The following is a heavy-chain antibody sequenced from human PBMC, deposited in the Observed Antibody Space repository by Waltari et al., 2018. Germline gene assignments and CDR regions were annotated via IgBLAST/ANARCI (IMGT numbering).Heavy chain of an antibody. CDR1: GFTFSSYA. CDR2: INHSGST. CDR3: ARGKARRGYSYGTDYYYYYGMDV. Sequence: VQLVESGGGLVQPGGSLRLSCAASGFTFSSYAMSWIRQPPGKGLEWIGEINHSGSTNYNPSLKSRVTISVDTSKNQFSLKLSSVTAADTAVYYCARGKARRGYSYGTDYYYYYGMDVWGQGTTVTVSS. V-gene: IGHV4-34*01. D-gene: IGHD5-18*01. J-gene: IGHJ6*02.